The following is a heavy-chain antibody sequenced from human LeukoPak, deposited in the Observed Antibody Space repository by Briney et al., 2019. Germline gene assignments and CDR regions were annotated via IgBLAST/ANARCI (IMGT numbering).Heavy chain of an antibody. J-gene: IGHJ6*03. CDR3: AVSGPEGGKGVDYSNYRGRTMERYYYYMDV. CDR1: GFTFSDYY. D-gene: IGHD4-11*01. Sequence: RAGGSLRLSCAASGFTFSDYYMSWLRQAPGKGLEGVSYISSSGSSIYYADSVKGRFTISRDNAKNSLYLQMNSLRAEDTAVYYCAVSGPEGGKGVDYSNYRGRTMERYYYYMDVWGKGTTVTVSS. CDR2: ISSSGSSI. V-gene: IGHV3-11*04.